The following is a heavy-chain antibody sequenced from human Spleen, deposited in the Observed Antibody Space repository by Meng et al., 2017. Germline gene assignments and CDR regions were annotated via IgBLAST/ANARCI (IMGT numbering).Heavy chain of an antibody. D-gene: IGHD6-19*01. CDR1: GGSISTSGYY. J-gene: IGHJ5*02. V-gene: IGHV4-39*01. Sequence: QVQLQESGPGLVKPSEALSLTCRVSGGSISTSGYYWGWIRQSPGKGLEWIGSIGHSGFTYYTPSLKSRVTVSIDTSRNQFSLWLTSVTAADTAVYYCVRSSAWVRTGFDPWGQGTLVTVSS. CDR3: VRSSAWVRTGFDP. CDR2: IGHSGFT.